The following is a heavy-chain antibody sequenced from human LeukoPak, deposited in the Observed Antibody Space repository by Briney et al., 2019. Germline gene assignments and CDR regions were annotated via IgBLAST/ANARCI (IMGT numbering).Heavy chain of an antibody. CDR2: ISGSGGNT. J-gene: IGHJ4*02. D-gene: IGHD4-23*01. CDR3: ARDYGGINSIDY. Sequence: GGSLRLSCAASGFTFSTDVMSWVRQAPGKGLECVSAISGSGGNTYYADSVKGRFTISRDNSKNMLYLQMNSLRAEDTAVYYCARDYGGINSIDYWGQGTLVTVSS. CDR1: GFTFSTDV. V-gene: IGHV3-23*01.